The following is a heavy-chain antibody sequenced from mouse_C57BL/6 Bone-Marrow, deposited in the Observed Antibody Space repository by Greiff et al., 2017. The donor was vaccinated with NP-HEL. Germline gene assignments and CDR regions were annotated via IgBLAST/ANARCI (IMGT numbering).Heavy chain of an antibody. D-gene: IGHD1-1*01. V-gene: IGHV1-81*01. CDR3: ARLYGSSPWFAY. J-gene: IGHJ3*01. Sequence: VQLQQSGAELARPGASVKLSCKASGYTFTRYGISWVKQRTGQGLEWIGEIYPRSGNTYYNEKVKGKATLTADKSSSTAYMELRSLTSEDSAVYFCARLYGSSPWFAYWGQGTLVTVSA. CDR2: IYPRSGNT. CDR1: GYTFTRYG.